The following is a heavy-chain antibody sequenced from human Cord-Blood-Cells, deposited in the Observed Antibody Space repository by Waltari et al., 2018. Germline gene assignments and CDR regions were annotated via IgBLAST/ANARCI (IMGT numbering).Heavy chain of an antibody. CDR3: ARVCYDILTGYYYFDY. CDR2: IYYSGST. Sequence: QVQLQESGPGLVKPSETLSLTCTVSVGSVSSGSYSRSWIRHPTGKGLEWIGYIYYSGSTNYNPSLKSRVTISVDTSKNQFSLKLSSVTAADTAVYYCARVCYDILTGYYYFDYWGQGTLVTVSS. V-gene: IGHV4-61*01. D-gene: IGHD3-9*01. CDR1: VGSVSSGSYS. J-gene: IGHJ4*02.